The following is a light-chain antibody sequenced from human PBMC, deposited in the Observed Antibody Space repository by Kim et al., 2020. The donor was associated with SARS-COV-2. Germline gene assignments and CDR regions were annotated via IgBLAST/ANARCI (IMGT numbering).Light chain of an antibody. CDR1: QGISNY. J-gene: IGKJ1*01. Sequence: DIQMTQSPSSLSASVGDRVTITCRASQGISNYLAWYQQKPGKVPKLLIYGASTLQSGVPSRFSGSGSATDFTLTISRLQSEDVSTYYCQRYHRARWTFGQGTKVDIK. CDR3: QRYHRARWT. V-gene: IGKV1-27*01. CDR2: GAS.